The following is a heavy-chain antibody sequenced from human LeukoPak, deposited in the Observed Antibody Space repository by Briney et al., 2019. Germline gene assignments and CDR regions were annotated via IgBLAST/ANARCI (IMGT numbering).Heavy chain of an antibody. J-gene: IGHJ4*02. CDR2: IKQDGSEK. V-gene: IGHV3-7*01. D-gene: IGHD6-6*01. CDR1: GFTFGDYA. Sequence: GRSLRLSCTASGFTFGDYAMSWVRQAPGKGLEWVANIKQDGSEKYYVDSVKGRFTISRDNAKNSLFLQMNSLRAEDTAVYYCARDYSSSSGIDYWGQGTLVTVSS. CDR3: ARDYSSSSGIDY.